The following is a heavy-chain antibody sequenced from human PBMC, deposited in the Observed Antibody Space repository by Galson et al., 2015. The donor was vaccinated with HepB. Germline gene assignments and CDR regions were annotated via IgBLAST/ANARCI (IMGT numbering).Heavy chain of an antibody. Sequence: QSGAEVKKPGESLRISCKGSGYSFTSYWIGWVRQMPGKGLEWMGIIYPGDSDTRYSPSFQGQVTISADKSISTAYLQWSSLKASDTAMYYCARLAYYYDSSGYWGLDAFDIWGQGTMVTASS. V-gene: IGHV5-51*01. CDR1: GYSFTSYW. CDR3: ARLAYYYDSSGYWGLDAFDI. CDR2: IYPGDSDT. J-gene: IGHJ3*02. D-gene: IGHD3-22*01.